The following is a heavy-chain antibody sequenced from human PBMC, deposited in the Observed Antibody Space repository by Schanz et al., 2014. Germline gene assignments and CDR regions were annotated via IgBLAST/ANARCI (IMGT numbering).Heavy chain of an antibody. V-gene: IGHV3-21*01. CDR3: VRDKKGFVAVAGRAPFDY. J-gene: IGHJ4*02. CDR1: GFSFSTYG. D-gene: IGHD6-19*01. CDR2: ISSSSMYI. Sequence: VYLVESGGDLVKPGGSLRLSCAASGFSFSTYGMTWVRQAPGKGLEWVSSISSSSMYIYQADSMRGRFTISRDNAKNSLYLQVNNLSAEDTAVYYCVRDKKGFVAVAGRAPFDYWGQGTLVTVSS.